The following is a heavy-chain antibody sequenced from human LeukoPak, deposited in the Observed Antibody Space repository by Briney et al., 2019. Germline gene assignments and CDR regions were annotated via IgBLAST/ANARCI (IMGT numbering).Heavy chain of an antibody. V-gene: IGHV5-10-1*01. Sequence: GESLKISCKGSGYSFTSYWISWVRQMPGKGLEWMGRIDPSDSYTNYSPSFQGHVTISADKSISTAYLQWSSLKASDTAMYYCASHVGDYYDSSGPKGVDYWGQGTLVTVSS. D-gene: IGHD3-22*01. CDR1: GYSFTSYW. J-gene: IGHJ4*02. CDR3: ASHVGDYYDSSGPKGVDY. CDR2: IDPSDSYT.